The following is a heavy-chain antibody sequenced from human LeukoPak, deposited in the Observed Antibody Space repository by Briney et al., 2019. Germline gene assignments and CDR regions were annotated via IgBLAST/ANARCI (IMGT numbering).Heavy chain of an antibody. CDR1: CGATSGYN. Sequence: SDTLSLPCIASCGATSGYNWRGLRPSPGRGLVRIGFNYYTGGTSYSSSLNRRATISVDTSKHQISLKLNSVTAADTAVYYCARGRIVVANTGAFDIWGQGTMVPVSS. J-gene: IGHJ3*02. D-gene: IGHD3-22*01. V-gene: IGHV4-59*07. CDR3: ARGRIVVANTGAFDI. CDR2: NYYTGGT.